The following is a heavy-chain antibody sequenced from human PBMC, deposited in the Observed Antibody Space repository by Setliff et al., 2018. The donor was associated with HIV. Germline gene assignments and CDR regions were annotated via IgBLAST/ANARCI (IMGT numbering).Heavy chain of an antibody. J-gene: IGHJ4*02. V-gene: IGHV4-38-2*02. CDR1: GYSISSGYY. CDR2: IFYSGST. D-gene: IGHD6-19*01. CDR3: ARETIRSGHPSEAGFDF. Sequence: SETLSLTCAVSGYSISSGYYWGWIRQPPGKGLEWIGYIFYSGSTNYNPSLKSRVTMSVDTSKNQFSLNLNSVTAADTAVYYCARETIRSGHPSEAGFDFWGQGALVTVSS.